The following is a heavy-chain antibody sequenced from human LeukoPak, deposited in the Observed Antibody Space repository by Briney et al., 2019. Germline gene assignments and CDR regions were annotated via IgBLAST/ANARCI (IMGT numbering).Heavy chain of an antibody. CDR2: IYYSGST. CDR3: ARDHGLVFGVVI. CDR1: GGSISSSSYY. J-gene: IGHJ4*02. Sequence: SETLSLTCTVSGGSISSSSYYWGWIRQPPGKGLEWIGSIYYSGSTYYNPSLKSRVTISVDTSKNQFSLKLSSVTAADTAVYYCARDHGLVFGVVIWGQGTLVTVSS. D-gene: IGHD3-3*01. V-gene: IGHV4-39*07.